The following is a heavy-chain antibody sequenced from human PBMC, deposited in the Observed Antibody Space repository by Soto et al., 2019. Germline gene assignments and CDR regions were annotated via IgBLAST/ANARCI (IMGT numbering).Heavy chain of an antibody. V-gene: IGHV1-69*06. Sequence: QEQLVQSGAEVKKPGSSVKVSCKVSGGTFSTYAISWVRQAPGQGLEWMGGIIPIFNAAQYAQKFQGRVTITADKSTSTAHMELSSLRSEDTAVYYCARQMVSSGWHYGNWFDPWGQGTPVTVSS. J-gene: IGHJ5*02. CDR3: ARQMVSSGWHYGNWFDP. CDR2: IIPIFNAA. D-gene: IGHD6-19*01. CDR1: GGTFSTYA.